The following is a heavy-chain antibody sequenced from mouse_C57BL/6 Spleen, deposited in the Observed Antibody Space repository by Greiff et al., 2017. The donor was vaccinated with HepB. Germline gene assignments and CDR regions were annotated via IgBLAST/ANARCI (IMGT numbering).Heavy chain of an antibody. Sequence: QVQLQQPGAELVKPGASVKLSCKASGYTFTSYWMQWVKQRPGQGLEWIGEIDPSDSYTNYNQKFKGKATLTVATSSSTAYMQLSSLTSEDSAVYYCARWETAQATYFDYWGQGTTLTVSS. V-gene: IGHV1-50*01. CDR3: ARWETAQATYFDY. J-gene: IGHJ2*01. D-gene: IGHD3-2*02. CDR2: IDPSDSYT. CDR1: GYTFTSYW.